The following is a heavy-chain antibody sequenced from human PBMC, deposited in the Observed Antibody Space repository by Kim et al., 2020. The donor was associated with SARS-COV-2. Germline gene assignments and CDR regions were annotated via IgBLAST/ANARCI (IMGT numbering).Heavy chain of an antibody. CDR3: GGDGGAYSSGWYYPPDDP. V-gene: IGHV3-21*01. CDR1: GFTFSSYS. Sequence: GGSLRLSCAASGFTFSSYSMNWVRQAPGKGLEWVSSISSSSSYIYYADSVKGRFTISRDNAKNSLYLQMNSLRAEDTAVYYCGGDGGAYSSGWYYPPDDPWGQGTLVTVSS. D-gene: IGHD6-19*01. J-gene: IGHJ5*02. CDR2: ISSSSSYI.